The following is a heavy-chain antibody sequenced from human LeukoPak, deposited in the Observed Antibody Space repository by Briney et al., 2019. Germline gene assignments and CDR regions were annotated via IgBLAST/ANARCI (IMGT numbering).Heavy chain of an antibody. D-gene: IGHD1-14*01. Sequence: SGGSLRLSCAASGFTFNSYEMNWVRQAPGKGLEWVSYISSSGSTIYYADSVKGRFTISRDNAKNSLYLQMNSLRAEDTAVYYCARGSDTLITNSYNWFDPWGQGTLVTVSS. CDR2: ISSSGSTI. V-gene: IGHV3-48*03. CDR1: GFTFNSYE. J-gene: IGHJ5*02. CDR3: ARGSDTLITNSYNWFDP.